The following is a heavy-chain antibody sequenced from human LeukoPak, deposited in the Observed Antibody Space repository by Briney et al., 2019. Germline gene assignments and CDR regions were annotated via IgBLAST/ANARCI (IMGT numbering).Heavy chain of an antibody. J-gene: IGHJ4*02. CDR1: GFXFSSYS. Sequence: GGSLRLSCATSGFXFSSYSINWARQAPGKGLEWVSYISDSGTTIYYADSVKGRFTISRDNAKNSVSLQVNSLRHEDTAVYYCERFAGDNYWGQGTLVTVSS. D-gene: IGHD3-10*01. CDR3: ERFAGDNY. V-gene: IGHV3-48*02. CDR2: ISDSGTTI.